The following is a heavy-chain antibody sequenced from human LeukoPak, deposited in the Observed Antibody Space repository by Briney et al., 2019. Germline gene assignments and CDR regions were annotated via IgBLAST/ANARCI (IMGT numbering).Heavy chain of an antibody. CDR1: GFTFGSYS. V-gene: IGHV3-21*01. CDR3: ARDMGSSWPDAFDI. Sequence: GGSLRLSCAASGFTFGSYSMNWVRQAPGKGLEWVSSISSSSSYIYYADSVKGRFTISRDNAKNSLHLQMNSLRFEDTAVYYCARDMGSSWPDAFDIWGQGTTVTVSS. CDR2: ISSSSSYI. J-gene: IGHJ3*02. D-gene: IGHD6-13*01.